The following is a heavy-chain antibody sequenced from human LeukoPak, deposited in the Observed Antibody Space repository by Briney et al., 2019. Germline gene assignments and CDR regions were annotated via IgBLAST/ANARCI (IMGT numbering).Heavy chain of an antibody. CDR1: GFAFSSYG. CDR2: ISYDGSNK. J-gene: IGHJ3*02. V-gene: IGHV3-30*03. CDR3: ARNILFAFDI. Sequence: GGSLRLSCAASGFAFSSYGMHWVRQAPGKGLEWVAVISYDGSNKYYADSVKGRFTISRDNSKNTLYLQVNSLRAEDTAMYYCARNILFAFDIWGQGTMVTVSS.